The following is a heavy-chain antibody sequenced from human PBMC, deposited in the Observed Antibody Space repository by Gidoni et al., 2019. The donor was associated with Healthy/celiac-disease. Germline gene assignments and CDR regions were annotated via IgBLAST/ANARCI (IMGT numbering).Heavy chain of an antibody. Sequence: EVQLVESGGGLVQPGRSLRLSCAASGFTFDDYAMHWVRQAPGKGLEWVSGISWNSGSIGYADSVKGRFTISRDNAKNSLYLQMNSLRAEDTALYYCAKVSVAGTGYYYGMDVWGQGTTVTVSS. V-gene: IGHV3-9*01. CDR2: ISWNSGSI. D-gene: IGHD6-19*01. J-gene: IGHJ6*02. CDR1: GFTFDDYA. CDR3: AKVSVAGTGYYYGMDV.